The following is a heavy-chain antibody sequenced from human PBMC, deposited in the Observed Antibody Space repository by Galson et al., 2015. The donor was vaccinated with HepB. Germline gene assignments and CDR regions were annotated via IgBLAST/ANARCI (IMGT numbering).Heavy chain of an antibody. CDR2: ISYDGSNK. CDR1: GFTFSNYG. V-gene: IGHV3-30*18. Sequence: SLRLSCAASGFTFSNYGMHWVRQAPGKGLEWVAVISYDGSNKYYADSVKGRFTISRDNSKNTLYLQMNSLRAEDTALYYCAKDPYLDSALAGTMAGFDYWGQGTLGNVTS. CDR3: AKDPYLDSALAGTMAGFDY. J-gene: IGHJ4*02. D-gene: IGHD6-19*01.